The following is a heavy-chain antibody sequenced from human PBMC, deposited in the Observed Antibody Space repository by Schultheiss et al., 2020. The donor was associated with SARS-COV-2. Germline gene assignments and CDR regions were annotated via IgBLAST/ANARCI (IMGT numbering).Heavy chain of an antibody. CDR3: ARHYGSGSYYTADYYYYMDV. CDR2: ISSSGSTI. Sequence: GGSLRLSCAASGFTFSDYYMSWIRQAPGKGLEWVSYISSSGSTIYYADSVKGRFTISRDNAKNSLYLQMNSLRAEDTAVYYCARHYGSGSYYTADYYYYMDVWGKGTTVTVSS. CDR1: GFTFSDYY. J-gene: IGHJ6*03. D-gene: IGHD3-10*01. V-gene: IGHV3-11*01.